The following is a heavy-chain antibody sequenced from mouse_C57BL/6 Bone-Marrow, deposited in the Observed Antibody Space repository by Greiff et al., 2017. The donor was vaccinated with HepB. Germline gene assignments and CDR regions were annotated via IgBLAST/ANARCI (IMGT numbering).Heavy chain of an antibody. V-gene: IGHV1-55*01. CDR3: ARGSFPYFDY. Sequence: QVHVKQPGAELVKPGASVKMSCKASGYTFTSYWITWVKQRPGQGLEWIGDIYPGSGSTNYNEKFKSKATLTVDTSSSTAYMQLSSLTSEDSAVYYCARGSFPYFDYWGQGTTLTVSS. D-gene: IGHD1-1*02. J-gene: IGHJ2*01. CDR1: GYTFTSYW. CDR2: IYPGSGST.